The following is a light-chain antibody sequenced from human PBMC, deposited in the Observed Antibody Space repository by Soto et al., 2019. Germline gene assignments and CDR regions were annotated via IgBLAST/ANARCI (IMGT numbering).Light chain of an antibody. CDR1: QGIRND. CDR3: LQDYIYPYT. CDR2: GAS. Sequence: ALQMTQSPSSLSASVGDRVTITCRASQGIRNDLGWYQQKPGKAPKLLIYGASTLQSGVPSRFSGSGSGTDFTLTISSLQPEDFATYYCLQDYIYPYTFGQGTQLEIK. V-gene: IGKV1-6*01. J-gene: IGKJ2*01.